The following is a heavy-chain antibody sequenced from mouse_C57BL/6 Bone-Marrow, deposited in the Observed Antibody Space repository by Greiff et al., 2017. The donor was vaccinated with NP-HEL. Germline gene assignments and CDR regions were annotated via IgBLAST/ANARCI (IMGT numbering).Heavy chain of an antibody. D-gene: IGHD2-4*01. J-gene: IGHJ3*01. V-gene: IGHV5-6*01. CDR2: ISSGGSYT. CDR1: GFTFSSYG. Sequence: EVKLVESGGDLVKPGGSLKLSCAASGFTFSSYGMSWVLQTPDKRLEWVATISSGGSYTYYPDSVKGRFTISRDNAKNTLYLQMSSLKSEDTAMYYGASPYDYDVAWFAYWGQGTLVTVSA. CDR3: ASPYDYDVAWFAY.